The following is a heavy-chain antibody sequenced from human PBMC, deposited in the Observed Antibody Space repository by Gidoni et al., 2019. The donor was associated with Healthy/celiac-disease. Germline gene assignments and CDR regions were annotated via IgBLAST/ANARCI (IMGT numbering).Heavy chain of an antibody. CDR1: GFTFSHDA. J-gene: IGHJ5*02. Sequence: EVQLLEAGGDLVQPGGSLRRSCAASGFTFSHDAMSWVRQAPGKGLEWVSGISVSGGSTYYADSVKGRFTISRDNSKNTLYLQMNSLRAEDTAVYYCAKDRTIKFPWGQGTLVTVSS. D-gene: IGHD3-10*01. CDR2: ISVSGGST. CDR3: AKDRTIKFP. V-gene: IGHV3-23*01.